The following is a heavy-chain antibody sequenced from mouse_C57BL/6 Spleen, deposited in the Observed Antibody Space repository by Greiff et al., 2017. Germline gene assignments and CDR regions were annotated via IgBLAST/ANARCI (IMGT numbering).Heavy chain of an antibody. D-gene: IGHD2-2*01. CDR2: FYPGSGSI. CDR1: GYTFTEYT. J-gene: IGHJ4*01. V-gene: IGHV1-62-2*01. Sequence: QVQLQQSGAELVKPGASVKLSCKASGYTFTEYTIHWVKQRSGQGLEWIGWFYPGSGSIKYNEKFKDKATLTADNSSSTVYMELSRLTSEDSAVYLCARHGDYGSSYYAMDYWGQGTSVTVSS. CDR3: ARHGDYGSSYYAMDY.